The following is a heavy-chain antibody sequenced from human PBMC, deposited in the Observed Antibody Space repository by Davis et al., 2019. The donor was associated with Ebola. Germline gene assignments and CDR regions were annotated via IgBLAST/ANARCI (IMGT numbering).Heavy chain of an antibody. V-gene: IGHV3-74*01. J-gene: IGHJ4*02. CDR1: GFTFSNNC. Sequence: HTGGSLRLSCTVSGFTFSNNCMNWVRQVPGKGLVWVARIHKDGGTTRYADSVKGRVAISRDSAKNMLFLDMSGLRVEDTGVYYCGRIAADGYNFSPIDSWGQGTLVTVSS. CDR2: IHKDGGTT. CDR3: GRIAADGYNFSPIDS. D-gene: IGHD5-24*01.